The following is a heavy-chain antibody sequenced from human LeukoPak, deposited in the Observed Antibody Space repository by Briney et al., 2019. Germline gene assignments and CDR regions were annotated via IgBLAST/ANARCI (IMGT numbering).Heavy chain of an antibody. CDR3: AKDLDAVVAATGY. Sequence: GGSLRLSCAASGFTFSSYGMHWVRQAPGKGLEWVAVISYDGSNKYYADSVKGRFTISRDNSKNTLYLQMNSLRAEDTAVYYCAKDLDAVVAATGYWGQGTLVTVSS. CDR1: GFTFSSYG. D-gene: IGHD2-15*01. J-gene: IGHJ4*02. V-gene: IGHV3-30*18. CDR2: ISYDGSNK.